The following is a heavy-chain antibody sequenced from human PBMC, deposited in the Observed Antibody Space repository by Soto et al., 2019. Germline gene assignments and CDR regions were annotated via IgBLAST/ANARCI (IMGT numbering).Heavy chain of an antibody. D-gene: IGHD3-22*01. CDR1: GFTFSSYA. V-gene: IGHV3-23*01. J-gene: IGHJ6*02. CDR3: AKAGIRDYYDTKGYGYGMDV. Sequence: PGGSLRLSCAASGFTFSSYAMSWVRQAPGKGLEWVSAISGSGGSTYYADSVKGRFTISRDNSKNTLYLQMNSLRAEDTAVYYCAKAGIRDYYDTKGYGYGMDVWGQGTTVTVSS. CDR2: ISGSGGST.